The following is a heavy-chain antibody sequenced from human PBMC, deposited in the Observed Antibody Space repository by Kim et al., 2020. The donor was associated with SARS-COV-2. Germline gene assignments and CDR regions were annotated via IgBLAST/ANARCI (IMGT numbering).Heavy chain of an antibody. Sequence: NYAQKFQGRVTMTRDTSISTAYMERSRLRSDDTAVYYCARGYYGSGSSDYWGQGTLVTVSS. V-gene: IGHV1-2*02. CDR3: ARGYYGSGSSDY. J-gene: IGHJ4*02. D-gene: IGHD3-10*01.